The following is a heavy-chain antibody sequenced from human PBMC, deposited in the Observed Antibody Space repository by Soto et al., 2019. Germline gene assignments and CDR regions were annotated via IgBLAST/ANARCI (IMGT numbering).Heavy chain of an antibody. V-gene: IGHV1-18*01. J-gene: IGHJ5*02. CDR3: ARVVVVVPADPYNWFDP. CDR2: ISAYNGNT. D-gene: IGHD2-2*01. CDR1: GYTFTSYG. Sequence: QVQLVQSGAEVKKPGASVKVSCKASGYTFTSYGISWVRQAPGQGLEWMGWISAYNGNTNYAQKLQGRVTMTTDTSTSTAYMELRSLRSDDTAMYYCARVVVVVPADPYNWFDPWGQGTLVTVSS.